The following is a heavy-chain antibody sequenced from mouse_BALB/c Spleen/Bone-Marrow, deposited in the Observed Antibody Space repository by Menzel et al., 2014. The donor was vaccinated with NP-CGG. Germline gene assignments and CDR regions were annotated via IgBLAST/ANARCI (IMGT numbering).Heavy chain of an antibody. Sequence: EVQGVESGPELEKPGASVKISCKASGHSFTGYNMNWVKQSHGQSLEWIGNIDPYYGTTTFNQKFKDKATLTADKSSSTAYMQLKSLTSEDSAVYYCTRSRADFRDWFAYWGQGTLVTVSA. CDR3: TRSRADFRDWFAY. CDR2: IDPYYGTT. J-gene: IGHJ3*01. CDR1: GHSFTGYN. D-gene: IGHD3-3*01. V-gene: IGHV1-39*01.